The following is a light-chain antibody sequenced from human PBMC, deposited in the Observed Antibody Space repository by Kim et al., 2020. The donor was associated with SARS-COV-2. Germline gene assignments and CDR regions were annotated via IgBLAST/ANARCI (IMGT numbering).Light chain of an antibody. CDR1: QSLLYSNGYNY. V-gene: IGKV2-28*01. CDR2: LGS. Sequence: DIVMTQSPLSLPVTPGDPASISCRSSQSLLYSNGYNYLDWYLQKPGQSPQLLIYLGSNRASGVPDRFSGSGSGTDFTLKISRVEAEDVGIYYCMQTVQAPFTFGPGTKVDIK. CDR3: MQTVQAPFT. J-gene: IGKJ3*01.